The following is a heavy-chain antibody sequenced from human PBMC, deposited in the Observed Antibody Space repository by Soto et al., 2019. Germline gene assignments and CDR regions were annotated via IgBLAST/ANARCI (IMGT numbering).Heavy chain of an antibody. CDR3: AKGFDCGDTKHREH. CDR2: ITNTVITT. D-gene: IGHD4-17*01. CDR1: GFGFSTHA. J-gene: IGHJ1*01. V-gene: IGHV3-23*01. Sequence: WGSRRLSCAASGFGFSTHALSWVRQGPGKGLEWLSSITNTVITTHYADSVKGRFTISRENSRNTLHLQMNNLRVDETAVYYCAKGFDCGDTKHREHWGQGTLVIVSA.